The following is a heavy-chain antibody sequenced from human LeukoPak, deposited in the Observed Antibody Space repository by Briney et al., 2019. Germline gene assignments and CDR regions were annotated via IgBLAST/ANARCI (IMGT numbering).Heavy chain of an antibody. CDR3: ARGPEGYCSSTSCYHTKYYGMDV. V-gene: IGHV4-34*01. Sequence: PSEALSLTCAVYGGSFSGYYWSWIRQPPGKGLEWIGEINHSGSTNYNPSLKSRVTISVDTSKNQFSLKLSSVTAADTAVYYCARGPEGYCSSTSCYHTKYYGMDVWGQGTTVTVSS. CDR1: GGSFSGYY. J-gene: IGHJ6*02. CDR2: INHSGST. D-gene: IGHD2-2*01.